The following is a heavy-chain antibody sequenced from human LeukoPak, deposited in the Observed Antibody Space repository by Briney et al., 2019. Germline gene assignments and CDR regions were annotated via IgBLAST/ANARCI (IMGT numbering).Heavy chain of an antibody. CDR2: ISYDGSNK. V-gene: IGHV3-30*18. J-gene: IGHJ6*02. D-gene: IGHD3-9*01. CDR1: GFTFSSYG. CDR3: AKDLRAYDILTGPRFGMDV. Sequence: PGRSLRLSCAASGFTFSSYGMHWVRQAPGKGLEWVAVISYDGSNKYYADSVKGRFTISRDNSKNTLYLQMNSLRAEDTAVYYCAKDLRAYDILTGPRFGMDVWGQGTTVTVSS.